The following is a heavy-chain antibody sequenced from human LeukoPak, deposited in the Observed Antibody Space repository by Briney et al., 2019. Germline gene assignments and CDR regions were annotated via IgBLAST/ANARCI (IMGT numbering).Heavy chain of an antibody. D-gene: IGHD3-22*01. V-gene: IGHV3-74*01. CDR2: INSDGSST. J-gene: IGHJ4*02. CDR1: GFTFSSYW. Sequence: GGSLRLSCAASGFTFSSYWMHWVRQAPGKGLVWVSRINSDGSSTSYADSVKGRFTIFRDNAKNSLYLQMNSLRAEDTAVYYCARDHYYDSSGYYYRSFDYWGQGTLVTVSS. CDR3: ARDHYYDSSGYYYRSFDY.